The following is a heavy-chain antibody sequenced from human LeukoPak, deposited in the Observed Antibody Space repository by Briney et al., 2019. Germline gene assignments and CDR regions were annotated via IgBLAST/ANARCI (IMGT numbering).Heavy chain of an antibody. CDR1: GFTFSSCA. Sequence: GGSLRLSCAASGFTFSSCAMSWVRQAPGKGLEWVSAISDSGAYTYYADSVKGRFTISRDNSKNTLYLQMNSLRAEDTAVYYCARRGDNWGFFDYWGQGTLVTVSS. J-gene: IGHJ4*02. CDR2: ISDSGAYT. CDR3: ARRGDNWGFFDY. D-gene: IGHD7-27*01. V-gene: IGHV3-23*01.